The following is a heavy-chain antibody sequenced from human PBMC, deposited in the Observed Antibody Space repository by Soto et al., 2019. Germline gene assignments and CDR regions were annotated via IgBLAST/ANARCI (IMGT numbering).Heavy chain of an antibody. Sequence: ASVKVSCKASGYTFTGYYMHWVGQAPGQGLEWMGWINPNSGGTNYAQKFQGRVTMTRDTSISTAYMELSRLRCDDTAVYYCARTDLHILTGSYPFEYWGQGTLVIVSS. V-gene: IGHV1-2*02. J-gene: IGHJ4*02. CDR2: INPNSGGT. CDR1: GYTFTGYY. CDR3: ARTDLHILTGSYPFEY. D-gene: IGHD3-9*01.